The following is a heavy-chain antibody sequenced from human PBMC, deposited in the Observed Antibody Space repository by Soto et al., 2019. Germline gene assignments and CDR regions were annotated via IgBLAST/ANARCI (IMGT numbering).Heavy chain of an antibody. D-gene: IGHD6-19*01. V-gene: IGHV4-61*08. CDR2: IYYSGST. J-gene: IGHJ4*02. Sequence: SETLSLTCTVSGGSMSRGDYYWSWIRQPPGKGLEWIGYIYYSGSTNYNPSLKSRVTISVDTSKNQFSLKLSSVTAADTAVYYCARLPFYSYSSGWYYFDYWGQGTLVTVSS. CDR1: GGSMSRGDYY. CDR3: ARLPFYSYSSGWYYFDY.